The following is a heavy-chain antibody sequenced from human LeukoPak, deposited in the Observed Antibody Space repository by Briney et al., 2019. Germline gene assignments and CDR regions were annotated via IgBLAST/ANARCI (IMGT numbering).Heavy chain of an antibody. CDR2: ISGSGSTI. D-gene: IGHD5-24*01. Sequence: PGGSLRLSCAAPGFTFSDYYMSWVRQAPGKGLEWVSYISGSGSTIYYADSVKGRCTISRDNAKDSLYLQMDSLRAEDTAVYYCARGRRWVLPYYYGMDVWGQGTTVTVSS. V-gene: IGHV3-11*01. J-gene: IGHJ6*02. CDR1: GFTFSDYY. CDR3: ARGRRWVLPYYYGMDV.